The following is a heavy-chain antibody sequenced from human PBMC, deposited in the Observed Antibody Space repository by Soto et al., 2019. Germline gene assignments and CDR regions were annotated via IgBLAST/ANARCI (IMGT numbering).Heavy chain of an antibody. J-gene: IGHJ4*02. CDR1: GFTFSDYY. D-gene: IGHD6-13*01. Sequence: QVQLVESGGGLVKPGGSLRLSCAASGFTFSDYYMSWIRQAPGKGLEWVSYISSSSSYTNYTDSVKGRFTISRDNAKNSLYLQMNSLRAEDTAVYYCARDLPRPYSSSWYVLGYWGQGTLVTVSS. CDR2: ISSSSSYT. V-gene: IGHV3-11*05. CDR3: ARDLPRPYSSSWYVLGY.